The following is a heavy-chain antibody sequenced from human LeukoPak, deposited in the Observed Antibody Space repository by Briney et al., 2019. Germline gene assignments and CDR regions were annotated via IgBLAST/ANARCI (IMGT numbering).Heavy chain of an antibody. CDR3: ASERLGYCSSSSCPFDY. CDR2: LSYSGST. Sequence: SETLSLTCTVSGGSIGSSTYYWGWIRQPPGKGLEWIGSLSYSGSTSYNPSLKSRVTISGDTSTNQFSLKLSSVTAADTAVYYCASERLGYCSSSSCPFDYWDQGTLVTVSS. CDR1: GGSIGSSTYY. V-gene: IGHV4-39*01. D-gene: IGHD2-2*01. J-gene: IGHJ4*02.